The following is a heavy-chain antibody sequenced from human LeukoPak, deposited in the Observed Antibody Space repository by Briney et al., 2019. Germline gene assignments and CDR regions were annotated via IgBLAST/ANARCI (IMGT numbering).Heavy chain of an antibody. D-gene: IGHD6-19*01. Sequence: GGSLRLSCAASAFTFSSYTMHWVRQAPGKGLEWVAVISYDGSNKYYTDSVKGRFTISRDNSKNTLYLQMNSLRAEDTAVYYCASLWSAVAGSAGMDVWGQGTTVTVSS. CDR1: AFTFSSYT. CDR2: ISYDGSNK. J-gene: IGHJ6*02. V-gene: IGHV3-30-3*01. CDR3: ASLWSAVAGSAGMDV.